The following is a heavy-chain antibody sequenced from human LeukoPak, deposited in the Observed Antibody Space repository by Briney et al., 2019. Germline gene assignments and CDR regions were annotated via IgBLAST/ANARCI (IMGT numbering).Heavy chain of an antibody. V-gene: IGHV3-48*03. CDR1: GFTFSSYE. CDR2: ISSSGSTI. D-gene: IGHD1-1*01. CDR3: ARDGARYNWNDGPYFDY. Sequence: GGSLRLSCAASGFTFSSYEMNWVRQAPGKGLEWVSYISSSGSTIYYADSVKGRFTISRDNAKNSLYLQMNSLRAEDTAVYYCARDGARYNWNDGPYFDYWGQGTLVTVSP. J-gene: IGHJ4*02.